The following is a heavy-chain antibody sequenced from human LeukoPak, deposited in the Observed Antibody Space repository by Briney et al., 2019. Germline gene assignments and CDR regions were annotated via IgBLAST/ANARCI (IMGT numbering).Heavy chain of an antibody. D-gene: IGHD3-10*01. CDR1: GGSTISYY. Sequence: SETLSLTSIVDGGSTISYYWSWIRQPPGEGLEWIGYIYYSGITNYNPSLKSRVNISVDTSKTQFSLKLSSVTAADTAVYYCARDVSGPWGQGTLVTVSS. CDR2: IYYSGIT. CDR3: ARDVSGP. J-gene: IGHJ5*02. V-gene: IGHV4-59*01.